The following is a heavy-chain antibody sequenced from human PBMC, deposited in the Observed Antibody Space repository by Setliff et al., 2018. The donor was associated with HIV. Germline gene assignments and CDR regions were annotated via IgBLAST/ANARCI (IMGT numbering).Heavy chain of an antibody. J-gene: IGHJ6*02. D-gene: IGHD6-13*01. CDR1: GFTFSSYG. CDR2: ISYDGSNK. V-gene: IGHV3-30*03. Sequence: PGGSLRLSCAASGFTFSSYGMHWVRQAPGKGLEWVAVISYDGSNKYYADSVKGRFTISRDNSKNTLYLQMNSLRAEDTALYYCARDAPYTSSWLYYSYYYGLDVWGQGTTVTVSS. CDR3: ARDAPYTSSWLYYSYYYGLDV.